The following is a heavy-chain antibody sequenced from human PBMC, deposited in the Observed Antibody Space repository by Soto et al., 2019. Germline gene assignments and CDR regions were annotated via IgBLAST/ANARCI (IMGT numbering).Heavy chain of an antibody. CDR2: IYHSGST. J-gene: IGHJ5*02. Sequence: PSETLSLTCAVSGYSISSGYYWGWIRQPPGKGLEWIGSIYHSGSTYYNPSLKSRVTISVDTSKNQFSLKLSSVTAADTAVYYCARRVAARRHNPFSWFDPWGQGTLVTVSS. D-gene: IGHD6-6*01. V-gene: IGHV4-38-2*01. CDR3: ARRVAARRHNPFSWFDP. CDR1: GYSISSGYY.